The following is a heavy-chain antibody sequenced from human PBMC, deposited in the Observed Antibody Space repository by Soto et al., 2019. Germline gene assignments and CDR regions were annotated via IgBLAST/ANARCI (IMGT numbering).Heavy chain of an antibody. V-gene: IGHV4-59*08. J-gene: IGHJ3*02. CDR1: GGSISSYY. CDR2: IYYSGST. Sequence: SETQSLTCTVSGGSISSYYWSWIRQPPGKGLEWIGYIYYSGSTNYNPSLKSRVTISVDTSKNQFSLKLSSVTAADTAVYYCARSGIAGVDAFDIWGQGTMVTVSS. CDR3: ARSGIAGVDAFDI. D-gene: IGHD6-13*01.